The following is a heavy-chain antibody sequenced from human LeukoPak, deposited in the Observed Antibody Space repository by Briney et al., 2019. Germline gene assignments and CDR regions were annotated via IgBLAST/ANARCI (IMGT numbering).Heavy chain of an antibody. J-gene: IGHJ3*02. V-gene: IGHV1-46*01. CDR1: GYTFTSYY. D-gene: IGHD3-9*01. CDR3: ARMGGYYDILTGYYYDAFDI. CDR2: INPSGGST. Sequence: ASVKVSCKASGYTFTSYYMHWVRQAPGQGLEWTGIINPSGGSTSYAHKFQGRVTITRDTSTSTVYMELSSLRSEDTAVYYCARMGGYYDILTGYYYDAFDIWGQGTMVTVSS.